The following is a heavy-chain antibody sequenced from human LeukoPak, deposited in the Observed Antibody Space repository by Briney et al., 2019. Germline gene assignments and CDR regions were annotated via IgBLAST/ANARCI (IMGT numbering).Heavy chain of an antibody. CDR3: AKMWDTSGYYVDC. D-gene: IGHD3-22*01. CDR1: GFTFSSYA. J-gene: IGHJ4*02. CDR2: ISSSGGNT. Sequence: GGSLRLSCAASGFTFSSYAMNWVRQAPGKGLEWVSAISSSGGNTFYADSVKGRFTISRDNSKNTLYLQMNSLRAEDTAVYYCAKMWDTSGYYVDCWGQGTLVTVAS. V-gene: IGHV3-23*01.